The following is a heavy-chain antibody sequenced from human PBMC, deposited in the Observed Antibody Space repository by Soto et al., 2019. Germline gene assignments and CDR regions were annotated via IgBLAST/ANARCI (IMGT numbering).Heavy chain of an antibody. CDR3: ARESRYCSGGSCYFLPGIDY. CDR1: GFTFTSSA. V-gene: IGHV1-58*01. Sequence: SVKVSCKASGFTFTSSAVQWVRQARGQRLEWIGWIVVGSGNTNYAQKFQERVTITRDMSTSTAYMELSSLRSEDTAVYYCARESRYCSGGSCYFLPGIDYWGQGTLVTVSS. D-gene: IGHD2-15*01. J-gene: IGHJ4*02. CDR2: IVVGSGNT.